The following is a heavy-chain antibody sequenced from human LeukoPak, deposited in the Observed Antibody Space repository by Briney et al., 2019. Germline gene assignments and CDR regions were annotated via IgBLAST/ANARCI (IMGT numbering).Heavy chain of an antibody. CDR2: IYYSGST. V-gene: IGHV4-61*01. D-gene: IGHD3-9*01. Sequence: SETLSLTCTVSGDSVSSGFYYWSWIRQPPGKGLEWIGYIYYSGSTNYNPSLKSRVTISVDTSKNQFSLKLSSVTAADTAVYYCAREETYYDILTGYYAASYWYFDLWGRGTLVTVSS. CDR3: AREETYYDILTGYYAASYWYFDL. J-gene: IGHJ2*01. CDR1: GDSVSSGFYY.